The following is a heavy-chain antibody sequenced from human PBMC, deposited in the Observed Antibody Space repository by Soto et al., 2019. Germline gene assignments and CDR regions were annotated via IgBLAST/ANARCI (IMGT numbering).Heavy chain of an antibody. D-gene: IGHD1-1*01. CDR1: GYTFTSYD. Sequence: ASVKVSCKASGYTFTSYDIYWVRQATGQGLEWMGWMNPSTGNSGYAQKFQGRVTMTSDTSISTAHMELSSLRSEDTAVYYCARRAETNGWNGFGADKYYFDFWGQGTLVTVGS. V-gene: IGHV1-8*01. J-gene: IGHJ4*02. CDR2: MNPSTGNS. CDR3: ARRAETNGWNGFGADKYYFDF.